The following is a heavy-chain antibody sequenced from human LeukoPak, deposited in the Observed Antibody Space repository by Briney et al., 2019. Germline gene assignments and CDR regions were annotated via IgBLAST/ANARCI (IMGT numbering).Heavy chain of an antibody. CDR2: IYYSGST. D-gene: IGHD2-2*01. V-gene: IGHV4-39*01. CDR3: ATYCSTSSCPHRRAFDI. J-gene: IGHJ3*02. Sequence: SGTLSLTCTVSGGSISSGSYFWAWIRQPPGKGLEWIGTIYYSGSTYYNPSPKSRVTISVDTSNDQFSLKLSSVTAADTALYYCATYCSTSSCPHRRAFDIWGQGTMVTVSS. CDR1: GGSISSGSYF.